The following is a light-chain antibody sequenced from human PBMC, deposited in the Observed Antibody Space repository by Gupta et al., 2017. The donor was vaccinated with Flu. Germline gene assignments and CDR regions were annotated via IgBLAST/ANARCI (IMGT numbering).Light chain of an antibody. CDR3: QQRTSWPIYI. Sequence: EIVLTQSPATLSLSPGERATLSCRASQNIFTFLAWYQQKPGQAPRLLIYDASNRASGIPARFSGSGSGTDFTLTISSLEPEDFAVYYCQQRTSWPIYIFGQGTKLEIK. V-gene: IGKV3-11*01. CDR2: DAS. CDR1: QNIFTF. J-gene: IGKJ2*01.